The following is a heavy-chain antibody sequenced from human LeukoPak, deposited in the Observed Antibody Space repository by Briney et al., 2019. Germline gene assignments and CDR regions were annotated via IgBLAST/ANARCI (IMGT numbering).Heavy chain of an antibody. Sequence: SGPALVKPTQTLTLTCTFSGFSLSTRGMRVSWIRQPPGKALEWLARIDWDDDKFYSTSLKTRLTISKDTSKNQVVLTMTNMDPVDTATYYCARIFTVTTGFDYWGQGTLVTVSS. V-gene: IGHV2-70*04. J-gene: IGHJ4*02. CDR3: ARIFTVTTGFDY. CDR2: IDWDDDK. CDR1: GFSLSTRGMR. D-gene: IGHD4-17*01.